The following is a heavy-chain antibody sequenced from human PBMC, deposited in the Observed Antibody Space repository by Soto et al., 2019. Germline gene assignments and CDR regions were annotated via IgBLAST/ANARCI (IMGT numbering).Heavy chain of an antibody. V-gene: IGHV4-59*01. J-gene: IGHJ6*03. CDR2: IYYSGST. CDR1: GGSISSYY. D-gene: IGHD5-12*01. Sequence: QVQLQESGPGLVKPSETLSLTCTVSGGSISSYYWSWIRQPPGKGLEWIGYIYYSGSTNYNPSLKSRVTISVDTSKNQFSLKLSSVTAADTAVYYGARRYSGNDSPYYYYYMDVWGKGTTVTVSS. CDR3: ARRYSGNDSPYYYYYMDV.